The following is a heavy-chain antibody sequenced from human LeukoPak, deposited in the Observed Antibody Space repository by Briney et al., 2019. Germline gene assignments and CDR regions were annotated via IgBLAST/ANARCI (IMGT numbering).Heavy chain of an antibody. V-gene: IGHV3-20*01. CDR2: INWNGGST. CDR3: ARDLDGSWSYYGNWFDP. J-gene: IGHJ5*02. Sequence: GGSLRLSCAASGFTFDDYGMSWVRQAPGKGLEWVSGINWNGGSTGYADSVKGRFTISRDNAKNSLYLQMNSLRAEDTALYHCARDLDGSWSYYGNWFDPWGQGTLVTVSS. CDR1: GFTFDDYG. D-gene: IGHD3-10*01.